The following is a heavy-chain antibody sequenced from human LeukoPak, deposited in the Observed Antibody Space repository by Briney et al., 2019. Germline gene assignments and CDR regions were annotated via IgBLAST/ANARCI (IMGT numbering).Heavy chain of an antibody. V-gene: IGHV1-46*01. CDR2: INPSGGST. J-gene: IGHJ4*02. Sequence: GSSVKVSCKASGYTFTSYYMHWVRQAPGQGLEWMGIINPSGGSTSYAQRFQGRVTMTRDMSTSTVYMELSSLRSEDTAVYYCARERGRDGYPHFDYWGQGTLVTVSS. D-gene: IGHD5-24*01. CDR3: ARERGRDGYPHFDY. CDR1: GYTFTSYY.